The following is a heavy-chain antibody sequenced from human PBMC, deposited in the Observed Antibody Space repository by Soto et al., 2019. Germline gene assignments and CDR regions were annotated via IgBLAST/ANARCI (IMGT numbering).Heavy chain of an antibody. CDR3: ARVVDYGDLIYYYYYYMDV. Sequence: ASVKVSCKASGYTFTSYYMHWVRQAPGQGLEWMGIINPSGGSTSYAQKLQGRVTMTRDTSTSTAYMELRSLRSGDTAVYYCARVVDYGDLIYYYYYYMDVWGKGTTVTVSS. V-gene: IGHV1-46*01. CDR2: INPSGGST. J-gene: IGHJ6*03. CDR1: GYTFTSYY. D-gene: IGHD4-17*01.